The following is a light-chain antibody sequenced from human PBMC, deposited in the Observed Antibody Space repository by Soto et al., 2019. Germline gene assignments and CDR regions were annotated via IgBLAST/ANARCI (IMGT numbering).Light chain of an antibody. Sequence: QLVLTQPPSMSGAPGQRVTLSCTGSNSNIGAGYDVHWYQQLPGTAPKLLLYGNTNRPSGVPDRFSGSKSGTSASLAITGLQADDEADYYCQSYDSSLSGSVFGGGTKLTVL. CDR2: GNT. CDR1: NSNIGAGYD. CDR3: QSYDSSLSGSV. V-gene: IGLV1-40*01. J-gene: IGLJ2*01.